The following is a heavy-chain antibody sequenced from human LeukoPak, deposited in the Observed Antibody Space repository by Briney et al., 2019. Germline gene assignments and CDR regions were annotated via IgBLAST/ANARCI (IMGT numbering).Heavy chain of an antibody. CDR3: ARAQMVRGAPHYYLDY. D-gene: IGHD3-10*01. V-gene: IGHV4-39*07. CDR1: GGSISSSSYY. CDR2: IYYSGST. J-gene: IGHJ4*02. Sequence: SETLSLTCTVSGGSISSSSYYWGWIRQPPGKGLEWIGSIYYSGSTYYNPSLKSRVTISVDTSKNQFSLKLSSVTAADTAVYYCARAQMVRGAPHYYLDYWGQGTLVTVSS.